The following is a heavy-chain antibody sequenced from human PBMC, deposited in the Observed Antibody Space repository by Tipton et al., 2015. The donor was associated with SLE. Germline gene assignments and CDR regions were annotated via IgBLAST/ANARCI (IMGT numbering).Heavy chain of an antibody. D-gene: IGHD6-25*01. CDR2: ITADGYNT. CDR3: ANVDISGYYFDC. Sequence: GSLRLSCAASRFSFSNSDMTWVRQAPGKGLEWVSSITADGYNTYYADSVKGRFTFSRDNSKNTLYLQMNSLRVEDTAVYYCANVDISGYYFDCRGQGTLVTVSS. V-gene: IGHV3-23*01. CDR1: RFSFSNSD. J-gene: IGHJ4*02.